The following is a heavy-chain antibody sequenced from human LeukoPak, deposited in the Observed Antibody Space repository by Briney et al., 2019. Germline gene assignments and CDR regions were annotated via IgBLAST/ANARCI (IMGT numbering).Heavy chain of an antibody. D-gene: IGHD1-26*01. Sequence: PSETLSLTCTVSGGSISSSSYYWGWIRQPPGKGLEWIGSIYYSGSTYYNPSLKSRVTISVDTSKNQFSLKLSSVTAADTAVYYCAREPWEPGRYYFDYWGQGTLVTVSS. CDR2: IYYSGST. CDR1: GGSISSSSYY. CDR3: AREPWEPGRYYFDY. V-gene: IGHV4-39*07. J-gene: IGHJ4*02.